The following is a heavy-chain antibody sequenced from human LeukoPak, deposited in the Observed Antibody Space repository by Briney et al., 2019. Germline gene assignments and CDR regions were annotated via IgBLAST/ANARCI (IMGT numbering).Heavy chain of an antibody. J-gene: IGHJ5*02. CDR3: ATEGRAVTDTLPSYNWFDP. V-gene: IGHV3-30*04. CDR2: ISYDGSNK. Sequence: GGSLRLSCAASGFTFSSYAMHWVRQAPGKGLEWVAVISYDGSNKYYADSVKGRFTISRDNSKNTLYLQMNSLRAEDTAVYYCATEGRAVTDTLPSYNWFDPWGQGTLVTVSS. D-gene: IGHD6-19*01. CDR1: GFTFSSYA.